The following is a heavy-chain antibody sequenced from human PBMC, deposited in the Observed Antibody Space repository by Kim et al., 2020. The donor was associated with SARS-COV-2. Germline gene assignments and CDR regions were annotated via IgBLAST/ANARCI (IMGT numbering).Heavy chain of an antibody. V-gene: IGHV3-21*01. CDR1: GFTFSSYS. Sequence: GGSLRLSCAASGFTFSSYSMNWVRQAPGKGLEWVSSISSSSSYIYYADSVKGRFTISRDNAKNSLYLQINSLRAEDTAVYYCARGAQLGPKGGYYYYGIDVWGQGTTVTVSS. J-gene: IGHJ6*02. CDR2: ISSSSSYI. D-gene: IGHD6-13*01. CDR3: ARGAQLGPKGGYYYYGIDV.